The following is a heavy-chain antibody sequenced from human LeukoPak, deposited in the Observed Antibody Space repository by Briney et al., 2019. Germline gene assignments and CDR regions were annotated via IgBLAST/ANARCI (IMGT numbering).Heavy chain of an antibody. D-gene: IGHD2-15*01. V-gene: IGHV3-48*01. Sequence: PGGSLRLSCAASGFTFSSYSMNWVRQAPGKGLEWVSYISSSSSSTIYYADSMKGRFTVSRDNAKNSLYLQMNSLRAEDTALYYCARAVLYCSGGSCYSPRGLDYWGQGTLVTVSS. J-gene: IGHJ4*02. CDR1: GFTFSSYS. CDR2: ISSSSSSTI. CDR3: ARAVLYCSGGSCYSPRGLDY.